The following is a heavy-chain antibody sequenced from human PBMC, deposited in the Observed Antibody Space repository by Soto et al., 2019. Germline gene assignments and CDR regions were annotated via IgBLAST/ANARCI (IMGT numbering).Heavy chain of an antibody. CDR2: IYYSGST. CDR3: ARQGTCFMGYGLGI. D-gene: IGHD3-10*01. CDR1: GGSISSYY. Sequence: SETLSLTCTVSGGSISSYYWSWIRQPPGKGLEWIGYIYYSGSTNYNPSLKSRVTISVDTSKNQFSLKLNSVAAADTAIYYCARQGTCFMGYGLGIWGQGTMVTVSS. V-gene: IGHV4-59*08. J-gene: IGHJ3*02.